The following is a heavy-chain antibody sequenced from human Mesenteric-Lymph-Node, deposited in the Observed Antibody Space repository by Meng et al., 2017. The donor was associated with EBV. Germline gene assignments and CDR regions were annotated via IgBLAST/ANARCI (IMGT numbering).Heavy chain of an antibody. CDR1: GGIFSNYA. J-gene: IGHJ5*02. V-gene: IGHV1-69*01. Sequence: QVQLVQSGAEVKKPXSSVKVXCKASGGIFSNYAINWVRQAPGQGLEWMGGIIPIFGSATYAQKFQGRVTITADESTTTAYMVLSGLISEDTAVYYCARAGIASAGNWFDPGGQGTLVTVSS. CDR3: ARAGIASAGNWFDP. D-gene: IGHD6-13*01. CDR2: IIPIFGSA.